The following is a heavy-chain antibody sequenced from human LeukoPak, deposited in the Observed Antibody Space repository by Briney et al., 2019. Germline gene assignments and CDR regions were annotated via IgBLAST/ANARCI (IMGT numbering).Heavy chain of an antibody. V-gene: IGHV3-48*03. J-gene: IGHJ4*02. CDR2: ISSSGSSI. D-gene: IGHD6-19*01. Sequence: GGSLRLSCAASGFILSSYEMSWVRQAPGKGLEWVSYISSSGSSIYYADSVKGRFTISRDNAKNSLFLQMNSLRAEDTAVYYCARVVVVAGTRIGCDYWGQGTLVTVSS. CDR1: GFILSSYE. CDR3: ARVVVVAGTRIGCDY.